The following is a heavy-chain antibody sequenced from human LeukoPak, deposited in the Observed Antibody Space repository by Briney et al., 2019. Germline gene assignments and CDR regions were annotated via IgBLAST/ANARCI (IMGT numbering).Heavy chain of an antibody. J-gene: IGHJ4*02. Sequence: ASVKVSCKASGYTFTSYGISWVRQAPGQGGEWMGWISAYNGNTNYAQKLQGRVTMTTDTSTSTAYMELRSLRSDDTAVYYCARTRSGYDLFDYWGQGTLVTVSS. CDR1: GYTFTSYG. CDR3: ARTRSGYDLFDY. D-gene: IGHD5-12*01. CDR2: ISAYNGNT. V-gene: IGHV1-18*01.